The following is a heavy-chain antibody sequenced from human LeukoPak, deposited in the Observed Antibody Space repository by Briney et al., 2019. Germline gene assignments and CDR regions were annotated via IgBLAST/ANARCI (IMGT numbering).Heavy chain of an antibody. CDR1: GFTFSSYW. CDR2: IKQDGSEK. D-gene: IGHD3-22*01. J-gene: IGHJ4*02. Sequence: GGSLRLSCAASGFTFSSYWMSWVRQAPGKGLEWVANIKQDGSEKYYADSVKGRFTISRDNAKNSLYLQMNSLRAEDTAVYYCAWATNYYDSSGYYPDYWGQGTLVTVSS. V-gene: IGHV3-7*04. CDR3: AWATNYYDSSGYYPDY.